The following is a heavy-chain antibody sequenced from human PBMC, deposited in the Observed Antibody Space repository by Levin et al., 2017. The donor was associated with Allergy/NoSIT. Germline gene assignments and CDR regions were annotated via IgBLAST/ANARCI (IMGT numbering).Heavy chain of an antibody. CDR2: IYLSGST. V-gene: IGHV4-30-2*01. J-gene: IGHJ4*02. D-gene: IGHD5-18*01. CDR1: GGSISSGGYS. Sequence: SCAVSGGSISSGGYSWSWLRQPPGKGLEWIGNIYLSGSTNDNPSLKSRVTMSVDRSKNQFSLKLSYVTAAETAVYYCARVAGYSYGYYFDYWGPGTLVTVSS. CDR3: ARVAGYSYGYYFDY.